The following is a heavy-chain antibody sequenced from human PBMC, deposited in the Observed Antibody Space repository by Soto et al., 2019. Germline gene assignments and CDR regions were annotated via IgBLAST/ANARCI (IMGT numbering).Heavy chain of an antibody. CDR2: TYYRSKWYN. D-gene: IGHD2-15*01. CDR1: GDSVSSNSAA. Sequence: PSQTLSLTCAISGDSVSSNSAAWNWIRQSPSRGLEWLGRTYYRSKWYNDYAVSVKSRITINPDTSKNQFSLQLNSVTPEDTAVYYCARELLGEGSGGSCFDDAFEIWGQGTMVTVSS. J-gene: IGHJ3*02. CDR3: ARELLGEGSGGSCFDDAFEI. V-gene: IGHV6-1*01.